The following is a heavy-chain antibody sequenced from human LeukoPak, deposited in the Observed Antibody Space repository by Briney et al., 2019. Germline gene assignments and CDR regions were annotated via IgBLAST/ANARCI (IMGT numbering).Heavy chain of an antibody. Sequence: GGSLRLSCAASGFSFSDHYMDWVRQAPGKGLEWVGRSRNKANSYTTEYAASVKGRFTVSRDDSKNTLYLQMNSLKTEDTAVYYCTTALYYDFWRGYYFDSWGQGTLVTVSS. D-gene: IGHD3-3*01. J-gene: IGHJ4*02. V-gene: IGHV3-72*01. CDR2: SRNKANSYTT. CDR3: TTALYYDFWRGYYFDS. CDR1: GFSFSDHY.